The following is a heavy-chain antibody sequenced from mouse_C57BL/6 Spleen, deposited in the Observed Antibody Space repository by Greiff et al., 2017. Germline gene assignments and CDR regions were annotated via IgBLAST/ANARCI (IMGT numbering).Heavy chain of an antibody. CDR2: INPSTGGT. J-gene: IGHJ3*01. V-gene: IGHV1-42*01. CDR3: ARGEASWFAY. Sequence: EVKLVESGPELVKPGASVKISCKASGYSFTGYYMNWVKQSPEKSLEWIGEINPSTGGTTYNQKFKAKATLTVDKSSSTAYMQLKSLTSEDSAVYYCARGEASWFAYWGQGTLVTVSA. D-gene: IGHD3-2*02. CDR1: GYSFTGYY.